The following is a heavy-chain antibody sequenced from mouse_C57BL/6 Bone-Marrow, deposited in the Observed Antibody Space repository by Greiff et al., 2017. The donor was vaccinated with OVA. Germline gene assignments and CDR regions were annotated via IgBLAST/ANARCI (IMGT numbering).Heavy chain of an antibody. D-gene: IGHD2-1*01. CDR1: GYAFTNYL. CDR2: INPGSGGT. V-gene: IGHV1-54*01. Sequence: VQRVESGAELVRPGTSVKVSCKASGYAFTNYLIEWVKQRPGQGLEWIGVINPGSGGTNYNEKFKGKATLTADKSSSTAYMQLSSLTSEDSAVYFCARPIYYGNSAWFAYWGQGTLVTVSA. CDR3: ARPIYYGNSAWFAY. J-gene: IGHJ3*01.